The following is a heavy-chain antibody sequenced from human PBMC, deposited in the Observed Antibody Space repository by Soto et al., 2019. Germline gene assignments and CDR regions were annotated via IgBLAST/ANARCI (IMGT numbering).Heavy chain of an antibody. Sequence: ASVKVSCKASGYTFTTYAMHWVRQAPGQRLEWMGWINAANGNTKYSQKFQGRVTITRDTSASTAYMELSSLRSEDTVVYYCARSLMNTAMVTFYYFDYWGQGTLVTVS. CDR2: INAANGNT. CDR3: ARSLMNTAMVTFYYFDY. CDR1: GYTFTTYA. J-gene: IGHJ4*02. D-gene: IGHD5-18*01. V-gene: IGHV1-3*01.